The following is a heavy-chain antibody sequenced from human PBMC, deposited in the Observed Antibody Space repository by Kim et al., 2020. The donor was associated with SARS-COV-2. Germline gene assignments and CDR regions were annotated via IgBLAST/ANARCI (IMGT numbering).Heavy chain of an antibody. D-gene: IGHD2-15*01. CDR2: SER. J-gene: IGHJ4*02. V-gene: IGHV3-7*01. CDR3: ARDVGGNLDN. Sequence: SERYYVDSVKGRCIISRDNGKRSLYLHMDSLRAEDTALYYCARDVGGNLDNWGQGTLVTVSS.